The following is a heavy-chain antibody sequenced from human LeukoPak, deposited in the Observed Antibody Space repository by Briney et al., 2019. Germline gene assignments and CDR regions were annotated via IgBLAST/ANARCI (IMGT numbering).Heavy chain of an antibody. V-gene: IGHV3-23*01. CDR1: GFTFSSYA. Sequence: GSLRLSCAASGFTFSSYAMSWVRQAPGKGLEWVSAISGSGGSTYYADSVKGRFTISRDNSKNTLYLQMNSLRAEDTAVYYCAKDRLSGLRFLEWLLFCDYWGQGTLVTVSS. CDR3: AKDRLSGLRFLEWLLFCDY. CDR2: ISGSGGST. D-gene: IGHD3-3*01. J-gene: IGHJ4*02.